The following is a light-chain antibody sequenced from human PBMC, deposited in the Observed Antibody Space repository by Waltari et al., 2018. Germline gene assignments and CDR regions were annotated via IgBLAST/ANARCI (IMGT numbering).Light chain of an antibody. CDR3: QNHERLPAT. CDR2: AAT. Sequence: EVVLTQYPGTLSLSPGERATLSCRASQSVSMYLAWYQQRPGQAPRLLIYAATTRATGVPDRFSGSGFGTDFSLTISRLEPEDFAVYYCQNHERLPATFGQGTKVEIK. V-gene: IGKV3-20*01. CDR1: QSVSMY. J-gene: IGKJ1*01.